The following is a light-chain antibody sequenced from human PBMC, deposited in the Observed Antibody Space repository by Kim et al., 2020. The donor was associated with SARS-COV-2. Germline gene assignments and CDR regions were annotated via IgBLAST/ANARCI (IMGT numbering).Light chain of an antibody. CDR1: RSDIGAYNY. Sequence: QSVTISCTGTRSDIGAYNYVSWYQQHPGKAPKLMIYEVTERPSGVPDRFSGSKSGNTASLTVSGLQAEDEAHYYCSSYAGSNNLGVFGGGTQLTVL. CDR3: SSYAGSNNLGV. J-gene: IGLJ3*02. CDR2: EVT. V-gene: IGLV2-8*01.